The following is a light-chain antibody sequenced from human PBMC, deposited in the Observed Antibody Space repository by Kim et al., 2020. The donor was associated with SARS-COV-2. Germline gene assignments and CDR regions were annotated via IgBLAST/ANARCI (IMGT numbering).Light chain of an antibody. CDR1: SSDIGGYNY. Sequence: QSALTQPPSASGSPGQSVTISCTGTSSDIGGYNYVSWYQQHPGKAPKLMIYEVNKRPSGVPDRFSGSKSGNTASLTVSGLQAEDEADYYCSSFEGGDTLRVFGGGTQLTV. CDR2: EVN. V-gene: IGLV2-8*01. CDR3: SSFEGGDTLRV. J-gene: IGLJ3*02.